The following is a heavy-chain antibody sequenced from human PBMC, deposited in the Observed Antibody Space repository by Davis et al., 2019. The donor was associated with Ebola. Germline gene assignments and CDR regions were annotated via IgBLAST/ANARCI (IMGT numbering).Heavy chain of an antibody. D-gene: IGHD5-12*01. CDR1: GGSFSSYY. CDR2: TYYSGST. V-gene: IGHV4-59*01. Sequence: SETLSLTCALYGGSFSSYYWSWIRQPPGKGLEWIGYTYYSGSTNYNPSLKSAVTIPVATSKNQCSLKLSSVTAADTAVYYCARDPWLRGYYYGMDVWGQGTTVTVSS. J-gene: IGHJ6*02. CDR3: ARDPWLRGYYYGMDV.